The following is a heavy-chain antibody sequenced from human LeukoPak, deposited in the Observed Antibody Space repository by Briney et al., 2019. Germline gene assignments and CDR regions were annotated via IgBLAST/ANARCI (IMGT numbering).Heavy chain of an antibody. J-gene: IGHJ6*03. Sequence: PSETLSLTCTVSGASISTSSYYWGWIRQPPGKGLEWIGSIYYTGTTYYSPSLKSRVTISLDTSKNQFSLKVSSVTAADTAVYYCARVFDSGSRAYFYYMDVWGKGTTVTISS. CDR3: ARVFDSGSRAYFYYMDV. D-gene: IGHD3-10*01. V-gene: IGHV4-39*07. CDR1: GASISTSSYY. CDR2: IYYTGTT.